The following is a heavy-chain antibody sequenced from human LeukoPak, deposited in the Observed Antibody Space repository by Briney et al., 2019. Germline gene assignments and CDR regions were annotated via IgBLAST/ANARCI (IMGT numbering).Heavy chain of an antibody. CDR3: ARQYDTVTTNGMDV. CDR1: GYIFANYW. V-gene: IGHV5-51*01. J-gene: IGHJ6*02. Sequence: GESLKISCKASGYIFANYWIGWVRQMPGKGLEWMGIIYPGDSDTRYSPSFQGQVTISADKSISTAYLQWSSLKASDTAMYYCARQYDTVTTNGMDVWGQGTTVTVSS. CDR2: IYPGDSDT. D-gene: IGHD4-17*01.